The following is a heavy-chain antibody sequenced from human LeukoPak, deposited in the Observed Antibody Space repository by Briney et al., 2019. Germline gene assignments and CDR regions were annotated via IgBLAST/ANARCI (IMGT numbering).Heavy chain of an antibody. CDR1: GFTFSSYA. D-gene: IGHD6-13*01. V-gene: IGHV3-30*04. CDR2: ISYDGSNK. CDR3: ARLAAAADYY. J-gene: IGHJ4*02. Sequence: GGSLRLSCAASGFTFSSYAMHWVRQAPGKGLEWVAVISYDGSNKYYADSVKGRFTISRDNSKNTPYLQMNSLRAEDTAVYYCARLAAAADYYWGQGTLVTVSS.